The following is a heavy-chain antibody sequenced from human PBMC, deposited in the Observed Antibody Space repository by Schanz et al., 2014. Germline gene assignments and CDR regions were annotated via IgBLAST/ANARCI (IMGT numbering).Heavy chain of an antibody. D-gene: IGHD3-10*01. V-gene: IGHV4-59*01. CDR2: IYSSGST. Sequence: QVHLQESGPGMVKPSETLSLTCTVSGGSISNNYWGWIRQPPGKGLEWIGNIYSSGSTNYNPSLKRRVTISGDTSKNQFSLRLSSVTAADTAVYFCASVVPRGYYFDYWGQGTLVTVSS. CDR1: GGSISNNY. CDR3: ASVVPRGYYFDY. J-gene: IGHJ4*02.